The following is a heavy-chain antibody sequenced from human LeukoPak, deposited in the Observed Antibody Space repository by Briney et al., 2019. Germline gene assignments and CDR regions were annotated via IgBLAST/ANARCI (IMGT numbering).Heavy chain of an antibody. CDR2: IYYSGST. J-gene: IGHJ4*02. D-gene: IGHD6-13*01. CDR1: GGSISSYY. Sequence: PSETLSLTCTVSGGSISSYYWSWIRQPPGKGLEWIGYIYYSGSTNYNPSLKSRVTISVDTSKDQFSLKLSSVTAADTAVYYCARGVYIAAAQYGYWGQGTLVTVSS. CDR3: ARGVYIAAAQYGY. V-gene: IGHV4-59*01.